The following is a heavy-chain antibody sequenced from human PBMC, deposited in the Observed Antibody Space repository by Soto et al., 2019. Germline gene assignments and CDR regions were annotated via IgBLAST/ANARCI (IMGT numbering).Heavy chain of an antibody. V-gene: IGHV4-4*02. D-gene: IGHD6-13*01. J-gene: IGHJ6*02. CDR2: IYHSGST. CDR1: GGSIGSSNC. CDR3: ARDGRQLVTYYYGMDV. Sequence: SETLSLTCAVSGGSIGSSNCLIWFRQPPGKGLEWIGEIYHSGSTNYNPSLKSRVTISVDKSKNQFSLKLSSVTAADTAVYYCARDGRQLVTYYYGMDVWGQGTTVTVSS.